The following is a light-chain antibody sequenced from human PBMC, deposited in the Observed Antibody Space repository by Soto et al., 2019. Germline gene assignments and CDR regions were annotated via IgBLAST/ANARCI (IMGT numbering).Light chain of an antibody. CDR2: DVS. CDR3: SSYTSSSTLGV. J-gene: IGLJ1*01. CDR1: SSDFGGYNY. Sequence: QSVLTQPASVSGSPGQSITISCTGTSSDFGGYNYVSWCQQLPGKAPKLMIYDVSNRPSGVSDRFSGSKSGNTASLTISGLQAEDEADYYCSSYTSSSTLGVFGTGTKVTVL. V-gene: IGLV2-14*03.